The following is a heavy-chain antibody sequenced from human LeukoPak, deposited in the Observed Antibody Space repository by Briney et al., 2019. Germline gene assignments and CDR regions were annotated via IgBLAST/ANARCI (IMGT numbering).Heavy chain of an antibody. J-gene: IGHJ4*02. V-gene: IGHV4-34*01. Sequence: SETLSLTCAVYGGSFSGYYWSWIRQPPGKGLEWIGEINHSGSTNYNPSLKSRVTISVDTSKNQFSLKLSSVTAADTAVYYCARRRSGRGYSYATRFDYWGQGTLVTASS. CDR1: GGSFSGYY. CDR2: INHSGST. CDR3: ARRRSGRGYSYATRFDY. D-gene: IGHD5-18*01.